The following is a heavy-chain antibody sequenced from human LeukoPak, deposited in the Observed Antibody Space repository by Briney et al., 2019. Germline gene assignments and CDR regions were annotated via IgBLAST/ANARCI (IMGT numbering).Heavy chain of an antibody. Sequence: KPGGSLRLSCAASGFTFKTYSMNWVRQAPGKGLEWVSSISSGGTYVDYADSVKGRFTISRDNAKNSLYLQMNSLRAEDTAVFYCARDPGYSNSPYYLDYWGQGTLVTVSS. J-gene: IGHJ4*02. CDR2: ISSGGTYV. CDR3: ARDPGYSNSPYYLDY. D-gene: IGHD5-12*01. V-gene: IGHV3-21*01. CDR1: GFTFKTYS.